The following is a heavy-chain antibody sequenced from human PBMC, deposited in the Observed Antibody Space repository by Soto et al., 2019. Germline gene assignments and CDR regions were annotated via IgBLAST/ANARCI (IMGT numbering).Heavy chain of an antibody. CDR2: IDWDDDK. CDR3: ARMFHCSGGTCPFDY. J-gene: IGHJ4*02. D-gene: IGHD2-15*01. Sequence: SGPTLVNPTQTLTLTCTFSGFSLSTSGMRVSWIRQPPGKALEWLARIDWDDDKFYNTSLKTRLTVSKDSSKNQVVLTMTNMDPVDTATYYCARMFHCSGGTCPFDYWGQGALVTISS. CDR1: GFSLSTSGMR. V-gene: IGHV2-70*04.